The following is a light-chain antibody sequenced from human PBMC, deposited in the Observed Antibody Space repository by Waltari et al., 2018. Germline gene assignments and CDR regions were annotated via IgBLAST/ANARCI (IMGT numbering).Light chain of an antibody. Sequence: DIVMTQSQDSLVVSLCERATINCKSSQRVLNSSNNKNYLAWYQQKPGQPPKLLIYWASTRESGVPDRFSGSGSGTDFTLTISSLQAEDVAVYYCQHYYSSPLTFGGGTKVEIK. CDR2: WAS. CDR1: QRVLNSSNNKNY. CDR3: QHYYSSPLT. J-gene: IGKJ4*01. V-gene: IGKV4-1*01.